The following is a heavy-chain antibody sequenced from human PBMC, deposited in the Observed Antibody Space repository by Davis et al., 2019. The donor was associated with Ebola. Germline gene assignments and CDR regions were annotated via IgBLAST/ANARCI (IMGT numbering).Heavy chain of an antibody. Sequence: AASVKVSCKASGYTFTSYAMHWVRQAPGQRLEWMGWINAGNGNTKYSQKFQGRVTITRDTSASTAYMELSSLRSEDTAVYYCARVDYDFWSGYNWFDPWGQGTLVTVSS. J-gene: IGHJ5*02. CDR3: ARVDYDFWSGYNWFDP. CDR1: GYTFTSYA. D-gene: IGHD3-3*01. V-gene: IGHV1-3*01. CDR2: INAGNGNT.